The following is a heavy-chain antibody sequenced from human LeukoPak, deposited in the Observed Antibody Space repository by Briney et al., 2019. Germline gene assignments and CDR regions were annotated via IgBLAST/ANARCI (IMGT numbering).Heavy chain of an antibody. CDR1: GGSISSYY. V-gene: IGHV4-59*08. CDR2: IYYSGST. D-gene: IGHD6-13*01. J-gene: IGHJ5*02. Sequence: PSETLSLTCTVAGGSISSYYWSWIRQPPGKGLEWLGYIYYSGSTNYNPSLKSRVPISVDTSKNQFSLKLSSVTAADTAVYYCARQRGQQQLGEVWFDPWGQGTLVTVSS. CDR3: ARQRGQQQLGEVWFDP.